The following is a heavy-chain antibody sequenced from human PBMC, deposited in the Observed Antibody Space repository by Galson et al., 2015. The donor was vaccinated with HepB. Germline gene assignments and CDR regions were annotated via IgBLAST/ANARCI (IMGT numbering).Heavy chain of an antibody. CDR2: ISSSVSYK. J-gene: IGHJ6*02. V-gene: IGHV3-21*01. Sequence: SLRLSCAASGFTFSSYSMNWVRQAPGKGLEWVSSISSSVSYKSYADSVKGRFTISRDNAKNSLYLRMNSLRAEDTAVYYCARAESLHYYDSSGYLNYYYGMDVWGQGTTVTVSS. CDR1: GFTFSSYS. D-gene: IGHD3-22*01. CDR3: ARAESLHYYDSSGYLNYYYGMDV.